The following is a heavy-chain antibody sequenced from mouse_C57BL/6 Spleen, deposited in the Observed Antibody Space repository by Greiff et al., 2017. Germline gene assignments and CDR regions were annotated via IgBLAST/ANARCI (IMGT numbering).Heavy chain of an antibody. CDR3: AIKGGNYGDYYAMDY. D-gene: IGHD2-1*01. J-gene: IGHJ4*01. CDR2: IYPRSGNT. V-gene: IGHV1-81*01. CDR1: GYTFTSYG. Sequence: VQLQQSGAELARPGASVKLSCKASGYTFTSYGISWVKQRTGQGLEWIGEIYPRSGNTYYNEKFKGKATLTADKSSSTAYMELRSLTSEDSAVYFCAIKGGNYGDYYAMDYWGQGTSVTVSS.